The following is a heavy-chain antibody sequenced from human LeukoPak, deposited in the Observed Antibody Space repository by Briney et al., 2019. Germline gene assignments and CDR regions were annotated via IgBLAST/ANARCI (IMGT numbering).Heavy chain of an antibody. V-gene: IGHV4-39*07. CDR3: AREVTDAPYYFDY. CDR2: IYYRGST. CDR1: GASISSGSYY. Sequence: SETLSLTCTVSGASISSGSYYWGWIRQPPGKGLEWIASIYYRGSTYYDPSLKSQVTISVDTSKNQFSLKLTSVTAADTAMYYCAREVTDAPYYFDYWGQGILVTVSS. J-gene: IGHJ4*02. D-gene: IGHD4-23*01.